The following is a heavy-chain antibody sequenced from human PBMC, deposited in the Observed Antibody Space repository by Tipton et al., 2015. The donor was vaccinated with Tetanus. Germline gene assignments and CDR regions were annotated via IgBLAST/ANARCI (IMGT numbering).Heavy chain of an antibody. CDR3: AREAINSEDRRAFVV. CDR1: GGTFSNYV. D-gene: IGHD3-22*01. J-gene: IGHJ3*01. CDR2: FSPIFRRP. Sequence: QSGPEVKKPGSSVKVSCKSSGGTFSNYVFNWVRQAPGQGLEWMGGFSPIFRRPNYAQKFQGRVPISADESTSTAYMELRSLTSADTGFYYCAREAINSEDRRAFVVRGQGTMVTVSP. V-gene: IGHV1-69*01.